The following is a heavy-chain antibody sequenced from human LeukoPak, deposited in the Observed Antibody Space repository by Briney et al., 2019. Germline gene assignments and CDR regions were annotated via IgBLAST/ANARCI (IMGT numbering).Heavy chain of an antibody. J-gene: IGHJ4*02. CDR1: GFSLTNFD. D-gene: IGHD6-13*01. Sequence: GGSLRLSCAASGFSLTNFDMNWIRQAPGKGLEWVSFFSVRYNVIYYADSVKGRFTVSRGEAKNSLYLQMNSLRAEDTALYYCARDLPVAAADFWGQGTLVTVSS. CDR3: ARDLPVAAADF. V-gene: IGHV3-48*01. CDR2: FSVRYNVI.